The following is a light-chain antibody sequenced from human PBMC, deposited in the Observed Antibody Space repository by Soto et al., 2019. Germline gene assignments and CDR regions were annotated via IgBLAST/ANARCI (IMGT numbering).Light chain of an antibody. V-gene: IGKV3-20*01. CDR3: QQYGSSGT. CDR2: GAS. CDR1: QSVGGN. Sequence: EIVMTQFPDTLSVSPGERATLSCRASQSVGGNLAWYQQRPGQAPRLLIYGASTRASGVPDRFSGSGSGTDFTLTISRLEPEDFAVYYCQQYGSSGTFGQGTKVDIK. J-gene: IGKJ1*01.